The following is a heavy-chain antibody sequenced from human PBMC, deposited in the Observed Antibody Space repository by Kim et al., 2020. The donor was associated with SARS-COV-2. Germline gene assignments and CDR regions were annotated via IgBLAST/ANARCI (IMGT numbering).Heavy chain of an antibody. CDR3: ARDRPNYYYYGMDV. V-gene: IGHV3-7*01. CDR1: GFTFSSYW. J-gene: IGHJ6*02. Sequence: GGSLRLSCAASGFTFSSYWMSWVRQAPGKGLEWVANIKQDGSEKYYVDSVKGRFTISRDNAKNSLYLQMNSLRAEDTAVYYCARDRPNYYYYGMDVWGQGTTVTVSS. D-gene: IGHD6-6*01. CDR2: IKQDGSEK.